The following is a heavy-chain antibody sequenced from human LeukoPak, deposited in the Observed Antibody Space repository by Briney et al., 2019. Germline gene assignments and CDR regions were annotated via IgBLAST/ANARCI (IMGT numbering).Heavy chain of an antibody. V-gene: IGHV3-9*01. CDR2: ISWNSGSI. J-gene: IGHJ4*02. CDR1: GFTFDDYA. D-gene: IGHD1-26*01. CDR3: ARDGGSYYDRFDY. Sequence: GGSLRLSCAASGFTFDDYAMHWGRQAPGKGLGWVSGISWNSGSIGYADSVKGRFTISRDNAKNSLYLQMNSLRAEDTALYYCARDGGSYYDRFDYWGQGTLVTVSS.